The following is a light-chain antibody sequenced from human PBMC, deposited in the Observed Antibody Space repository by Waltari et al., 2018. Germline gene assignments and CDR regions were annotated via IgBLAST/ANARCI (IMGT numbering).Light chain of an antibody. CDR3: CSYAGSYTYV. CDR2: DVS. CDR1: SSDVGAYNY. V-gene: IGLV2-11*01. Sequence: QSALTQPPSVSGSPGQSVTISCTGTSSDVGAYNYVSWYQQHPGKAPKPMIYDVSKRPSGVPDRFSGSKSGNTASLTISGLQGEDEADYYCCSYAGSYTYVFGTGTKVTVL. J-gene: IGLJ1*01.